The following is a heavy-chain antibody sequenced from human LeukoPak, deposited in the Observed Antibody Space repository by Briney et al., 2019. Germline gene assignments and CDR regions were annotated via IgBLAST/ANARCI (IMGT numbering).Heavy chain of an antibody. CDR1: GFTFSSYS. D-gene: IGHD6-19*01. CDR3: ARVQVGSGWHHQPPDY. V-gene: IGHV3-21*01. Sequence: PGGSLRLSCAASGFTFSSYSMNWVRQAPGKGLEWVSSISSSSSYIYYADSVKGRFTISRDNAKNSLYLQMNSLRAEDTAVYYCARVQVGSGWHHQPPDYWGQGTLVTVSS. CDR2: ISSSSSYI. J-gene: IGHJ4*02.